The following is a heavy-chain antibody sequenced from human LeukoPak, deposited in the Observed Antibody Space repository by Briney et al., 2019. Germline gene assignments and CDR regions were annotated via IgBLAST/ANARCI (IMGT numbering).Heavy chain of an antibody. V-gene: IGHV3-48*03. CDR2: ISSSGSTI. Sequence: PGGSLRLSCAASGFTFSSYEMNWVRQAPGKGLEWVSYISSSGSTIYYADSVKGRFTISRDNAKNSLHLQMNSLRAEDTAVYYCARDNGFGEFYNWFDPWGQGTLVTVSS. CDR3: ARDNGFGEFYNWFDP. J-gene: IGHJ5*02. CDR1: GFTFSSYE. D-gene: IGHD3-10*01.